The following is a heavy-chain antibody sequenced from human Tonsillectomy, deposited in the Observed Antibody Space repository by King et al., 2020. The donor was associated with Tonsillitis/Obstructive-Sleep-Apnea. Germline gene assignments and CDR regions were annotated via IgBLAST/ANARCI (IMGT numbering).Heavy chain of an antibody. CDR1: GFTFSSYE. J-gene: IGHJ4*02. D-gene: IGHD3-22*01. Sequence: VQLVESGGGLVQPGGSLRLSCAASGFTFSSYEMNWVRQAPGKGLEWVSYISSSGSTIYYADSVKGRFTISRDNAKNSLYLQMNSLRAEDTAVYYCARIYDSSGYYPSWGFDYWVQGTLVTVSS. CDR3: ARIYDSSGYYPSWGFDY. V-gene: IGHV3-48*03. CDR2: ISSSGSTI.